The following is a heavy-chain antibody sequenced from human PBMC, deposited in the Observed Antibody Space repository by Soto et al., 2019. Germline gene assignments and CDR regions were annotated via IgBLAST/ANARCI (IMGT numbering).Heavy chain of an antibody. J-gene: IGHJ6*03. CDR2: LGGDGFTT. D-gene: IGHD2-2*01. V-gene: IGHV3-23*01. Sequence: EVQLLESGGNLVAPGGSLRLSCVVSGFTFGSYAMSWVRQAPEKGPEWVAILGGDGFTTYYADSVRGRFTISGDKSKSTLFLQMNSLRADDTGVYYCAKALRPSLNFFYYMGVWGRGNAVIVSS. CDR3: AKALRPSLNFFYYMGV. CDR1: GFTFGSYA.